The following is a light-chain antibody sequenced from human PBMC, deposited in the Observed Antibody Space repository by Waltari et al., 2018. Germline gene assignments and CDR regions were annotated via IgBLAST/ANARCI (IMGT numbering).Light chain of an antibody. V-gene: IGKV3-15*01. J-gene: IGKJ1*01. CDR2: GAS. CDR3: QQYNKWPRT. CDR1: QSVSNN. Sequence: EIVMTQSPVTLSVSPGARATLSCRASQSVSNNLAWFQQKPGQAPRLLIYGASTRATTIPARFSGGGSGTEFTLTISSLQSEDFAVYYCQQYNKWPRTFGPGTTVEFK.